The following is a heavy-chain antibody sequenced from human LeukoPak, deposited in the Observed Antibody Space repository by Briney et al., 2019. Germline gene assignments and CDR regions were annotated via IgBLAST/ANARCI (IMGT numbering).Heavy chain of an antibody. V-gene: IGHV4-59*01. D-gene: IGHD5-24*01. Sequence: PSETLSLTCPVSGGSINSYYGGWIRQPPGRGLEWIGDIYYSGSTIYNPSLKSRVTISVDTSKNQFALNLRSVTAADTAVYYCASIDGATFGCWGPGTLVTVSS. J-gene: IGHJ4*02. CDR2: IYYSGST. CDR1: GGSINSYY. CDR3: ASIDGATFGC.